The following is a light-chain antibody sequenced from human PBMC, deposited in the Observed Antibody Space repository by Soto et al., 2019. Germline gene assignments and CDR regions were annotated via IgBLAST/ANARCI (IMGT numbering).Light chain of an antibody. Sequence: AIQMTQSPSSFSASTGDRVTISCRASQGISSYLAWYQQKPGQAPKLLIYGASTLQSGVPSRFSGSGFGTYFTLTISCLQSEDFATYYCQHYHNYPWTFGQGTNVEIK. CDR3: QHYHNYPWT. V-gene: IGKV1-8*01. CDR2: GAS. CDR1: QGISSY. J-gene: IGKJ1*01.